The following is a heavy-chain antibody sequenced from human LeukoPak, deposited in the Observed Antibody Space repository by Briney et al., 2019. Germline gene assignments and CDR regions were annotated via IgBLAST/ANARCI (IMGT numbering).Heavy chain of an antibody. D-gene: IGHD6-6*01. CDR3: ARLLPASRHYFDY. Sequence: PGGSLTLSCAAYGLTVSSEYLAWVRQAPGKGMGWISVIYGAGATYYADSVEGRFTISRDTYNNALYLQMNSLRVEDTAVYHCARLLPASRHYFDYWGRGTPVTVSS. V-gene: IGHV3-53*01. J-gene: IGHJ4*02. CDR1: GLTVSSEY. CDR2: IYGAGAT.